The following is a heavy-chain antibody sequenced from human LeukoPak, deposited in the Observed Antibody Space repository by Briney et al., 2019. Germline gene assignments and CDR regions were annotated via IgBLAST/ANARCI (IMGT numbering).Heavy chain of an antibody. V-gene: IGHV7-4-1*02. CDR3: ASNMIVVESDAFDI. Sequence: ASVKVSCKASGYTFTNFAMNWVRQAPGQGLEWMGWINTNTGNPTYAQGFTGRFVFSLDTSVSTAYLQISSLKAEDTAVYYCASNMIVVESDAFDIWGQGTMVTVSS. CDR1: GYTFTNFA. CDR2: INTNTGNP. J-gene: IGHJ3*02. D-gene: IGHD3-22*01.